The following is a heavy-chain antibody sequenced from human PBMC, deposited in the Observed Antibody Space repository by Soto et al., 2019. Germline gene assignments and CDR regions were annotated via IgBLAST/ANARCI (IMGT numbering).Heavy chain of an antibody. CDR3: ARGNLPIAAAGNNWFDP. CDR2: INHSGST. J-gene: IGHJ5*02. V-gene: IGHV4-34*01. D-gene: IGHD6-13*01. Sequence: PSETLSLTCAVYGGSFSGYYWSWIRQPPGKGLEWIGEINHSGSTNYNPSLKSRVTISVDTSKNQFSLKLSSVTAADTAVYYCARGNLPIAAAGNNWFDPWGQGTLVTLSS. CDR1: GGSFSGYY.